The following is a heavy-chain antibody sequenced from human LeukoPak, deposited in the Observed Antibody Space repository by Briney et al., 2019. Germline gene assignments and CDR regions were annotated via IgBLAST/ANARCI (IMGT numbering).Heavy chain of an antibody. CDR3: ARDLFSYGGNRNFDY. CDR1: GFTFSSYS. CDR2: ISSSSSYI. V-gene: IGHV3-21*01. Sequence: GGSLRLSCAASGFTFSSYSMTWVRQAPGKGLERVSSISSSSSYIYYADSVKGRFTISRDNAKNSLYLQMNSLRAEDTAVYYCARDLFSYGGNRNFDYWGQGTLVTVSS. J-gene: IGHJ4*02. D-gene: IGHD4-17*01.